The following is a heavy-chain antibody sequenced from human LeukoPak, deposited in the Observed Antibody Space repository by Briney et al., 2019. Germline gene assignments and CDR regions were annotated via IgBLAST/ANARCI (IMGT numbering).Heavy chain of an antibody. V-gene: IGHV3-49*03. Sequence: GGSLRLSCTVSGFTFGDYAMSWFRQAPGKGLEWVGFIRSKAYGGTTEYAASVKGRFTISRDDSKSIAYLQMNSLKTEDTAVYYCTKMNWHYFDYWGQGTLVTVSS. CDR2: IRSKAYGGTT. CDR1: GFTFGDYA. CDR3: TKMNWHYFDY. J-gene: IGHJ4*02. D-gene: IGHD1-1*01.